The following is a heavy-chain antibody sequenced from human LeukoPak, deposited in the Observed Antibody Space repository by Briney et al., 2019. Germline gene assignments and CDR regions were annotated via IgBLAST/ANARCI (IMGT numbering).Heavy chain of an antibody. CDR3: AKDSDVYGIESPDALHI. D-gene: IGHD2-8*01. CDR2: MYIGGST. Sequence: GGSLRLSCAASGFSFSRNYMNWVRQAPGKGLEWVSVMYIGGSTYYADSVRGRFTTSRDNSKNTLHLQMDSLRAEDTAVYYCAKDSDVYGIESPDALHIWGQGTMVTVSS. V-gene: IGHV3-66*01. CDR1: GFSFSRNY. J-gene: IGHJ3*02.